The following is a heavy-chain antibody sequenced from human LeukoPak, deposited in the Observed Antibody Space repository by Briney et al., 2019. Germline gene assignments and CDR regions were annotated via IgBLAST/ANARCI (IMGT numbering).Heavy chain of an antibody. V-gene: IGHV3-23*01. D-gene: IGHD6-6*01. CDR2: ISGSGAST. CDR3: AKGGRGPYSSSDY. J-gene: IGHJ4*02. CDR1: GFTFSSYA. Sequence: GGSLRLSCAASGFTFSSYAMSWVRQAPGKGLEWVSAISGSGASTYYADSVKGRFTISRENSKNTLYLQMNSLRAEDTAVYYCAKGGRGPYSSSDYWGQGTLVTVSS.